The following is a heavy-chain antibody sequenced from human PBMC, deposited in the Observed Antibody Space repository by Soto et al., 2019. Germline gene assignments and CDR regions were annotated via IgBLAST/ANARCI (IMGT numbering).Heavy chain of an antibody. J-gene: IGHJ4*02. V-gene: IGHV3-74*01. CDR1: GFNFRDFW. CDR3: TRDDSGLGIDY. CDR2: IPSDGRDV. D-gene: IGHD1-26*01. Sequence: GGSLRLSCEASGFNFRDFWMHWVRQPPGKGPEWVSNIPSDGRDVSYADSVRGRFTISRDDARNTLYLQMSGLRVEDTAIYYCTRDDSGLGIDYWGQGTQVTVSS.